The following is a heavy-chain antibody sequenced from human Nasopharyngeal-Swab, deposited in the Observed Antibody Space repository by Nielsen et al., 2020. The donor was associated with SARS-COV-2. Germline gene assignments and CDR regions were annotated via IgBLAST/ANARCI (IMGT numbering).Heavy chain of an antibody. CDR3: ASRGAANDPSTRDLPYSRRTFDL. Sequence: GGSLRLSCAASGFIVSSSAMHWVRQAAGKGLEWVAGISYDGSTKYYADSVRGRFSSYRDNYRNTLSLQMNSLRAEDTAVYYCASRGAANDPSTRDLPYSRRTFDLWGRGTLVTVSS. V-gene: IGHV3-30-3*02. CDR2: ISYDGSTK. J-gene: IGHJ2*01. D-gene: IGHD4-11*01. CDR1: GFIVSSSA.